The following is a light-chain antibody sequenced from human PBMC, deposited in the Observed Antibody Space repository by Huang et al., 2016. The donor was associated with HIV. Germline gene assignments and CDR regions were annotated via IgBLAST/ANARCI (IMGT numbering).Light chain of an antibody. CDR3: QQYGSSPLIT. J-gene: IGKJ5*01. Sequence: EIELTQSPGTLSLSPGERATLPCRASQSVSSSYLAWYQQKAGQPPRLLIYAASSRATGITDRFNGSGAATDFTLTINRLEPEDFAVYYCQQYGSSPLITFGQGTRLEIK. V-gene: IGKV3-20*01. CDR2: AAS. CDR1: QSVSSSY.